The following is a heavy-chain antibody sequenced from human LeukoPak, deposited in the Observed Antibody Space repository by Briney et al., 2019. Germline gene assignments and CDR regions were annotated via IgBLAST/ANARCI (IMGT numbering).Heavy chain of an antibody. J-gene: IGHJ4*02. D-gene: IGHD3-9*01. CDR1: GYTFTSYG. Sequence: GASVKVSCKASGYTFTSYGISWVRQAPGQGLEWMGWMNPNSGNTGYAQKFQGRVTITRNTSISTAYMELSSLRSEDTAVYYCAKVKIYDILTGYSLPYYFDYWGQGTLVTVSS. CDR2: MNPNSGNT. V-gene: IGHV1-8*03. CDR3: AKVKIYDILTGYSLPYYFDY.